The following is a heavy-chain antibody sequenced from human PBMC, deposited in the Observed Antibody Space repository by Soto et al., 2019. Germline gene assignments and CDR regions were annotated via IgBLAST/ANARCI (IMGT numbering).Heavy chain of an antibody. CDR2: INPNSGGT. Sequence: ASVKFSCKASGYTFTGYYMHWVRQAPGQGLEWMGWINPNSGGTNYAQKFQGRVTMTRDTSISTAYMELSRLRSDDTAVYYCARDRVTMVRGVISSQAYWGQGTLVTVSS. J-gene: IGHJ4*02. V-gene: IGHV1-2*02. CDR1: GYTFTGYY. CDR3: ARDRVTMVRGVISSQAY. D-gene: IGHD3-10*01.